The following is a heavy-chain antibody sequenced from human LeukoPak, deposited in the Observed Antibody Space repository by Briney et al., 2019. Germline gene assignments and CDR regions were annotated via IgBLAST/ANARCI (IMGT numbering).Heavy chain of an antibody. CDR2: IYYSGST. CDR1: GGSSSGSSYY. Sequence: PSETLSLTCTVSGGSSSGSSYYWGWIRQPPGKGLEWIGSIYYSGSTYYNPSLKSRVTISVDTSKNQFSLKLNSVTAADTAVYYCARRRDWNRPFDYWGQGTLVTVSS. J-gene: IGHJ4*02. V-gene: IGHV4-39*07. CDR3: ARRRDWNRPFDY. D-gene: IGHD1/OR15-1a*01.